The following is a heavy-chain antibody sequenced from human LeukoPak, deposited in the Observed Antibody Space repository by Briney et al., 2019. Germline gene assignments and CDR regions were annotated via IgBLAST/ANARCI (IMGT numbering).Heavy chain of an antibody. V-gene: IGHV3-74*01. J-gene: IGHJ4*02. D-gene: IGHD4-17*01. CDR2: INSDGSST. CDR1: GFTFSRYW. CDR3: ARALSDYDFGY. Sequence: GGSLRLSCAASGFTFSRYWMHWVRQAPGKGLVWVSRINSDGSSTSYADSVKGRFTISRDNAKNTLFLQMNSLRAEDTAVYYCARALSDYDFGYWGQGTLATVSS.